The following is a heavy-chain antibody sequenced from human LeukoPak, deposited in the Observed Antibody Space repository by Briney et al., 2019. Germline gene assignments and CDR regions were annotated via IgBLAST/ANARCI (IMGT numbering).Heavy chain of an antibody. J-gene: IGHJ4*02. CDR3: ARDSRYSSTTDY. D-gene: IGHD6-13*01. Sequence: GGSLRLSCAASGFTFSDYYMSWIRQAPGKGLEGVSYISSSGSTIYYADSVTGRFTISRDNAKNSLYLQMNSLRAEDTAVYYCARDSRYSSTTDYWGQGTLVTVSS. CDR1: GFTFSDYY. V-gene: IGHV3-11*04. CDR2: ISSSGSTI.